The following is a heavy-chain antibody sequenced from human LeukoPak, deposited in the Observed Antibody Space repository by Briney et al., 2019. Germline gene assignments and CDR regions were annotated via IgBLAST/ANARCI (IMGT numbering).Heavy chain of an antibody. D-gene: IGHD3-10*01. J-gene: IGHJ5*02. CDR1: GGSISSYY. CDR2: IYSSGST. Sequence: SETLSLTCTVSGGSISSYYWSWIRQPPGKGLEWIGYIYSSGSTSYNPSLKSRVTISVETSKNQFSLKLSSVTAADTAVYYCARARTMVRGVIIRRDWFDPWGQGTLVTVSS. CDR3: ARARTMVRGVIIRRDWFDP. V-gene: IGHV4-59*12.